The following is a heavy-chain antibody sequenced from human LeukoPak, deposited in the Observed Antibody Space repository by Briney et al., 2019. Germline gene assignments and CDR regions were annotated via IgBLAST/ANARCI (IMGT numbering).Heavy chain of an antibody. CDR3: AGAIWYGSGTTAFDY. Sequence: SETLSLTCTVSGGSISSYYWSWIRQPAGKGLEWIGRINNSGSTNYNTNYNPSLTSRVTMSVDTSKNQFSLKLNSVSAADTAVYFCAGAIWYGSGTTAFDYWGQGTLVTVSP. CDR1: GGSISSYY. V-gene: IGHV4-4*07. J-gene: IGHJ4*02. CDR2: INNSGST. D-gene: IGHD3-10*01.